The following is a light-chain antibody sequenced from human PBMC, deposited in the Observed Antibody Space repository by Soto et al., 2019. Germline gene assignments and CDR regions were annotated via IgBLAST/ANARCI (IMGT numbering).Light chain of an antibody. CDR2: SNN. Sequence: QSALTQPPSVSGAPGRTVTISCTGSDSNIGADFNVHWYQHLPGSAPKLLIYSNNRRPSGVPDRFSGSQSGSSASLAISGLQAEDEGDYYCHSYDSGLTDSYVFGTGTKVTVL. CDR3: HSYDSGLTDSYV. J-gene: IGLJ1*01. V-gene: IGLV1-40*01. CDR1: DSNIGADFN.